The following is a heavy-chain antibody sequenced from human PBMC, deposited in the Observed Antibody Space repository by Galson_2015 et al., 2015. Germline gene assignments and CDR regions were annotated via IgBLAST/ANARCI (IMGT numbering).Heavy chain of an antibody. CDR1: GFTVSSNY. Sequence: SLRLSCAASGFTVSSNYMSWVRQAPGKGLEWVSVLYSGDTTYYADSVKRRFTISRDNSKNTLYLQMNNLRAEDTAVYYCASPGLPARGDYWGQGTLVTVSS. J-gene: IGHJ4*02. V-gene: IGHV3-53*01. D-gene: IGHD2-2*01. CDR2: LYSGDTT. CDR3: ASPGLPARGDY.